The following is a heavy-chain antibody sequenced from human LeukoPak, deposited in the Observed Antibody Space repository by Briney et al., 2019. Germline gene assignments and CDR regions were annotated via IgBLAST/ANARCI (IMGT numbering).Heavy chain of an antibody. V-gene: IGHV1-69*13. CDR3: ARGRSYYYDSSGRTTTYYFDY. CDR2: IIPIFGTA. J-gene: IGHJ4*02. Sequence: GASVKVSCKASRGTFSSYAINWVRQAPGQGLEWMGGIIPIFGTANYAQKFQGRVTITADESTSTAYMELSSLRSEDTAVYYCARGRSYYYDSSGRTTTYYFDYWGQGTLVTVSS. CDR1: RGTFSSYA. D-gene: IGHD3-22*01.